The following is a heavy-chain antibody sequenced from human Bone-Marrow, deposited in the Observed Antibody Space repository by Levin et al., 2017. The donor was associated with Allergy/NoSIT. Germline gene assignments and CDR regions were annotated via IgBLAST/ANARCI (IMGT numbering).Heavy chain of an antibody. V-gene: IGHV3-23*01. CDR1: GFTFSAYG. Sequence: GGSLRLSCAASGFTFSAYGLGWVRQAPGKGLEWVSSITGSGATTYYIDSVEGRFTISRDNSMNTLYLQMNSLRADDTAVYYCAKGGCSGDSCVEYWGQGTLVTVSS. CDR2: ITGSGATT. D-gene: IGHD2-15*01. J-gene: IGHJ4*02. CDR3: AKGGCSGDSCVEY.